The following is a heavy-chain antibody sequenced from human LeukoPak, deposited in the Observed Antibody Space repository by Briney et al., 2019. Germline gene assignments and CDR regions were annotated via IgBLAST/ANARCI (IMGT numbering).Heavy chain of an antibody. V-gene: IGHV1-69*04. D-gene: IGHD6-19*01. CDR3: ASGRDSSGWYPYNDY. Sequence: GASVKVSCKASGGTFSSYAISWVRQAPGQGLEWMGRIIPILGIANYAQKFQGRVTITADKSTSTAYMELSSLRSEDTAVYYCASGRDSSGWYPYNDYWGQGTLVTVSS. CDR2: IIPILGIA. CDR1: GGTFSSYA. J-gene: IGHJ4*02.